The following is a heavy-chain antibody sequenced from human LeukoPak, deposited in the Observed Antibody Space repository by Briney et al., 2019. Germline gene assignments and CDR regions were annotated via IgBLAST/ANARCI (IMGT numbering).Heavy chain of an antibody. V-gene: IGHV3-30*18. Sequence: GRSLRLSCAASGFTFSSYGMHWVRQAPGKGLEWVAVISYDGSNKYYADSVKGRFTISRDNSKNTLYLEMNSLRAEDTAVYYCGKGPIYPSGGMDDWGQGTRVTVSS. D-gene: IGHD2-2*02. CDR3: GKGPIYPSGGMDD. CDR2: ISYDGSNK. CDR1: GFTFSSYG. J-gene: IGHJ6*02.